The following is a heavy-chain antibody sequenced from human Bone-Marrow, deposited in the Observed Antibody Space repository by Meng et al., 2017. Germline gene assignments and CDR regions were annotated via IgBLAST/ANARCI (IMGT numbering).Heavy chain of an antibody. V-gene: IGHV4-59*01. CDR1: GDSMTHYY. D-gene: IGHD3-22*01. Sequence: GSLRLSCSVSGDSMTHYYWSWIRQPPGKGLESIGYISYSGNTNYNPSFQSRVTISVDTSQNQFSLRLNSATAADTAVYYCARMGRHDYDTSGYYVYWGQGTRVTVSS. CDR2: ISYSGNT. J-gene: IGHJ4*02. CDR3: ARMGRHDYDTSGYYVY.